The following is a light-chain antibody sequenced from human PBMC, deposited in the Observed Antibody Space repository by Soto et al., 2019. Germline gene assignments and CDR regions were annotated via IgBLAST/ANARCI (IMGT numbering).Light chain of an antibody. J-gene: IGLJ1*01. CDR3: TSYTSSTPFYV. V-gene: IGLV2-14*02. CDR1: TSDVGI. CDR2: EVT. Sequence: QSVLTQPASVSGAPGQSITLSFSGNTSDVGIVSWYQHHPGKAPKLMIHEVTKRPSGVSDRFSGSKSGNSASLTISGLQAEDEADYYCTSYTSSTPFYVFGTGTKVTVL.